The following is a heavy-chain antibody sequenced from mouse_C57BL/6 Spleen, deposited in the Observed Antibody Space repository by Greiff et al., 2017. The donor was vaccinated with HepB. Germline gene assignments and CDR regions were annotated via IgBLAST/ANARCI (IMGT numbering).Heavy chain of an antibody. J-gene: IGHJ1*03. D-gene: IGHD2-4*01. CDR1: YSAFMASA. CDR3: ARSANYDYDDGFDV. V-gene: IGHV1-49*01. CDR2: FTMYSDAT. Sequence: LQQSGAELVRPGSSVKLSCKDSYSAFMASAMHWVKQRPGHGLEWIGSFTMYSDATEYSENFKGKATLTANTSSSTAYMELSSLTSEDSAVYYCARSANYDYDDGFDVWGTGTTVTVSS.